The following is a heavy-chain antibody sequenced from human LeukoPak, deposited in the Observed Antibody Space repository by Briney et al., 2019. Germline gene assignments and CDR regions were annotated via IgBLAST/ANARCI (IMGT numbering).Heavy chain of an antibody. CDR2: ISYDGSNK. V-gene: IGHV3-30*03. CDR1: GFTFSSYG. D-gene: IGHD1-26*01. J-gene: IGHJ3*02. CDR3: ARRRIVGSTDDAFDI. Sequence: GGSLRLSCAASGFTFSSYGMHWVRQAPGKGLEWVAVISYDGSNKYYADSVKGRFTISRDNSKNTLYLQMNSLRAEDTAIYYCARRRIVGSTDDAFDIWGQGTMVTLSS.